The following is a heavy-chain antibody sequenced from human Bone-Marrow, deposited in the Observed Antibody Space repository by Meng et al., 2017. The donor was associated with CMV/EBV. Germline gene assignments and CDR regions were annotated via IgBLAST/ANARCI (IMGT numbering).Heavy chain of an antibody. CDR1: GGSFSGYY. CDR2: INHSGST. Sequence: GSLRLSCAVYGGSFSGYYWSWIRQPPGKGLEWIGEINHSGSTNYNPSLKSRVTISVDTSKNQFSLKLSSVTAADTAVYYCARLKGSYYFDYWGQGTLVTVYS. V-gene: IGHV4-34*01. J-gene: IGHJ4*02. CDR3: ARLKGSYYFDY.